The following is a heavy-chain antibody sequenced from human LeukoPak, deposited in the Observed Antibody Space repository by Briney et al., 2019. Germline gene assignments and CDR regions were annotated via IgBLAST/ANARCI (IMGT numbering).Heavy chain of an antibody. D-gene: IGHD3-10*01. CDR1: GFTFSSFA. Sequence: GGSLRLSCAASGFTFSSFALSWVRQAPGKGLEWVSAISGRGRGGSTYYADSVKGRFTISRDNSKNTLYLQVNSLRAEDTAVYYCAKVGIDGSGPFDHWGQGTLVTVSS. CDR3: AKVGIDGSGPFDH. J-gene: IGHJ4*02. V-gene: IGHV3-23*01. CDR2: ISGRGRGGST.